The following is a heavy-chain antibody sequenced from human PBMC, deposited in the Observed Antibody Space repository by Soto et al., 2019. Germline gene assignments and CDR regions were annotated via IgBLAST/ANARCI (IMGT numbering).Heavy chain of an antibody. CDR1: GFTFNTYR. CDR3: ARHRDYNLDY. V-gene: IGHV3-7*03. CDR2: IKQDGSEE. D-gene: IGHD4-17*01. Sequence: EVQLVESGGDLVQPGGSLRLSCAASGFTFNTYRMTWVRQAPGRGLEWVANIKQDGSEEYSVDSVKGRFTVSRDNAKNSVYLQMNSLSAEDTAVYYCARHRDYNLDYWGQGTLVTVSS. J-gene: IGHJ4*02.